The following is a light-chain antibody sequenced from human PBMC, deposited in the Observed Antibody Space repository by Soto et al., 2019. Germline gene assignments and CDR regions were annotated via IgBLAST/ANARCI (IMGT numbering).Light chain of an antibody. V-gene: IGKV3-11*01. CDR2: DAS. J-gene: IGKJ5*01. CDR1: QSFSSY. CDR3: QQRSTWPTGIT. Sequence: EIVLTQSPATLSLSPGDRATLSCRASQSFSSYLAWYQHKTGKAPRLLIYDASKRATGIPASVSGRGSGTDFNLPISSLEPEDFAVYYCQQRSTWPTGITFGQETRLEIK.